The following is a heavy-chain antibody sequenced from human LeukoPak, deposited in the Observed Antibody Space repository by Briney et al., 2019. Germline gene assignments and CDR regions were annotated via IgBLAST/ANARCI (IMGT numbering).Heavy chain of an antibody. CDR3: ASGVWFGELSGDY. CDR1: GYTFTSYG. Sequence: SVNVSCKVSGYTFTSYGINWVRQAPGQEPEWMGGIIPIFGTANYAQKFQGRVTITADESTSTAYMELSSLRSEDTAVYYCASGVWFGELSGDYWGQGTLVTVSS. V-gene: IGHV1-69*13. D-gene: IGHD3-10*01. CDR2: IIPIFGTA. J-gene: IGHJ4*02.